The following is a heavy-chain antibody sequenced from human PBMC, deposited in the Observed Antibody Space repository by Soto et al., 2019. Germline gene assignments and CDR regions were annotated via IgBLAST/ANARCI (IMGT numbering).Heavy chain of an antibody. CDR1: TNTFTKYA. D-gene: IGHD4-17*01. Sequence: ASVKVSCKASTNTFTKYAIHWVRQAPGQRLEWMGWINAGNGNTNYPQRFQGRVTITRDTSANTVYMELSSLRSEDWAVYYCATDKGPYVDPPSGHYYYGLDVWGQGXTVTVS. CDR2: INAGNGNT. CDR3: ATDKGPYVDPPSGHYYYGLDV. V-gene: IGHV1-3*01. J-gene: IGHJ6*02.